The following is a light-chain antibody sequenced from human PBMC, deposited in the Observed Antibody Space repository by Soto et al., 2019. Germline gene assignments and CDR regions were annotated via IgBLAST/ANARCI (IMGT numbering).Light chain of an antibody. CDR2: DAS. Sequence: DIHMTQSPSSLSASVGDRVTITCRASQSITIYLNWYQQQPGKAPKLLIYDASTLETGVPSRFSGSGSATDFTFTVSSLQPEDIGTYYCQHYNNLPWTFGQGTKVDIK. J-gene: IGKJ1*01. CDR1: QSITIY. CDR3: QHYNNLPWT. V-gene: IGKV1-33*01.